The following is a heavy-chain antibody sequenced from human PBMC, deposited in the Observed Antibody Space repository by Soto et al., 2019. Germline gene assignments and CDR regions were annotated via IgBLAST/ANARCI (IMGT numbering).Heavy chain of an antibody. CDR3: ARSKTDYVDY. J-gene: IGHJ4*02. Sequence: QVELVQSGAEVKKPGASVKVSCKASGYTFTRYDINWLRQATGQGLEWMGWMNPNSGNTGYVQKFQGRVTMTRNTSISTAYMELSSLRSVDTAVYYCARSKTDYVDYWGQGTLVTVSS. V-gene: IGHV1-8*01. CDR1: GYTFTRYD. CDR2: MNPNSGNT.